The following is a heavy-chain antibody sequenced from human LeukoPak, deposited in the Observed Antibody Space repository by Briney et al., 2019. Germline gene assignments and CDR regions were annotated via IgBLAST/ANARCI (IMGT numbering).Heavy chain of an antibody. D-gene: IGHD3-3*01. V-gene: IGHV3-23*01. CDR1: GLTFTSHA. Sequence: GGSLRLSCAASGLTFTSHAMNWVRQAPGKGLESVSVISGSGDSTNYADSVKGRFTVSRDNSKNMLYLQMNILRAEDTAVYYCAKGETYYDFWSGYTSLKWFDPWGQGTLVTVSS. CDR2: ISGSGDST. J-gene: IGHJ5*02. CDR3: AKGETYYDFWSGYTSLKWFDP.